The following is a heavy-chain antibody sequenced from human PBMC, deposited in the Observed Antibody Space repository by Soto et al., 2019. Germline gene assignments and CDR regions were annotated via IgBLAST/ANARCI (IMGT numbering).Heavy chain of an antibody. J-gene: IGHJ4*02. V-gene: IGHV4-4*02. D-gene: IGHD5-18*01. CDR1: GVSIGSHDW. CDR2: SHQSGNT. Sequence: QVQLQESGPGLVKPSGTLSLTCAVSGVSIGSHDWWTWVRQPPGKGLEWIGESHQSGNTNYNSSLDSRVTISLDNSKNHFSLQLSSVTVADTAVYYCATRDTGRVYWGQGTLVTISS. CDR3: ATRDTGRVY.